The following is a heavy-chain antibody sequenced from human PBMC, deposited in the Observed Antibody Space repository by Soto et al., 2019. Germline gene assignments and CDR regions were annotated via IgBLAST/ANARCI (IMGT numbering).Heavy chain of an antibody. V-gene: IGHV3-23*01. Sequence: PGGSLRLSCSASGFTFHNFAMSWVRQAPGKGLEWVSGTIGSGGSSNYADSAKGRFALSRDNTKSTLYLQMNALRAGDTAVYYCAKAGRYSGYDFFDSWGQGTLVTVSS. CDR3: AKAGRYSGYDFFDS. D-gene: IGHD5-12*01. CDR1: GFTFHNFA. J-gene: IGHJ4*02. CDR2: TIGSGGSS.